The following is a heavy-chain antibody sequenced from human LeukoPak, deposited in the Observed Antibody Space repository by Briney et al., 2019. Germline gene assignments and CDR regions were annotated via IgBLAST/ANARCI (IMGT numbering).Heavy chain of an antibody. CDR1: GFTFGGNV. J-gene: IGHJ4*02. Sequence: PGGSLRLSCTASGFTFGGNVMSWFRQAPGKGLEWVGFIRSKGYGGTTQYAASVKDRFTISRDDSKSIAYLQMNSLKTEDAAVYYCARSYDVLTGYFPPEPWGQGTLVTVSS. D-gene: IGHD3-9*01. V-gene: IGHV3-49*03. CDR3: ARSYDVLTGYFPPEP. CDR2: IRSKGYGGTT.